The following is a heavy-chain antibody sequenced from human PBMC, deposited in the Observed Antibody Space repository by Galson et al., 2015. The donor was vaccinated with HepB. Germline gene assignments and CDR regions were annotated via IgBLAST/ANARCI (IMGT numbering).Heavy chain of an antibody. V-gene: IGHV3-21*01. CDR1: GFTFSSYS. Sequence: SLRLSCAGSGFTFSSYSVNWVRQAPGKGLEWVAFINSVGTYIYYSDSVRGRFAISRDNAKNSLFLQMNGLRVEDTAVYYCARDLFPYGNSWRNFDFWGLGTLVTVSS. CDR2: INSVGTYI. J-gene: IGHJ4*02. CDR3: ARDLFPYGNSWRNFDF. D-gene: IGHD2/OR15-2a*01.